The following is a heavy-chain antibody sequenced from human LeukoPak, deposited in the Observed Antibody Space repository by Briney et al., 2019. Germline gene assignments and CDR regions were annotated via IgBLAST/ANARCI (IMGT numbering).Heavy chain of an antibody. CDR3: VRVWELRDYYYRYYMDV. V-gene: IGHV1-46*01. J-gene: IGHJ6*03. Sequence: VASVKVSCKASGYTFTSYYMHWVRQAPGQGLEWMGIINPSGGSTSYAQKFQGRVTMTRDMSTSTVYMELRSLRSDDTAVYYCVRVWELRDYYYRYYMDVWGEGTTVTISS. D-gene: IGHD1-26*01. CDR2: INPSGGST. CDR1: GYTFTSYY.